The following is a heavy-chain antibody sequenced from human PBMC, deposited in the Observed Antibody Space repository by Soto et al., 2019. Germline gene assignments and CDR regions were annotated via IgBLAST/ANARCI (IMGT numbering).Heavy chain of an antibody. D-gene: IGHD2-21*01. V-gene: IGHV1-2*02. Sequence: ASVKVSCKASGYTFTGYYMHWVRQAPGQGLEWMGWINPNSGGTNYAQKFQGRVTMTTDASTSTVYMELKRLRSDDTAVYYCARGGDGYNFGAVYWGQGTPVTVSS. CDR2: INPNSGGT. J-gene: IGHJ4*02. CDR3: ARGGDGYNFGAVY. CDR1: GYTFTGYY.